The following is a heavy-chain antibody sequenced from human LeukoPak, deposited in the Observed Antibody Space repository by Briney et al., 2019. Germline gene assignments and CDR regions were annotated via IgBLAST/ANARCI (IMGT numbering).Heavy chain of an antibody. CDR1: GYTLTELS. CDR3: ARSIGLYSSGWHFDY. CDR2: INPSGGST. V-gene: IGHV1-46*01. J-gene: IGHJ4*02. Sequence: GASVKVSCKVSGYTLTELSMHWVRQAPGQGLEWMGIINPSGGSTSYAQKFQGRVTMTRDTSTSTVYMELSSLRSEDTAVYYCARSIGLYSSGWHFDYWGQGTLVTVSS. D-gene: IGHD6-19*01.